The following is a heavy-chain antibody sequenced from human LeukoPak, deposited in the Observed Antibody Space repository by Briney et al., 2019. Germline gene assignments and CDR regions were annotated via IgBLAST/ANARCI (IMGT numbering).Heavy chain of an antibody. CDR1: GGSISSYY. Sequence: SETLSLTCSVSGGSISSYYWSWIRQPPGKGLEWIGYLYYSGSTNSNPSLKSRVTMSVDTSKNQFSLKLRSVTAADTAVYFCAREGTSGGLNWLDPWAREPWSPSPQ. D-gene: IGHD3-10*01. J-gene: IGHJ5*02. V-gene: IGHV4-59*01. CDR2: LYYSGST. CDR3: AREGTSGGLNWLDP.